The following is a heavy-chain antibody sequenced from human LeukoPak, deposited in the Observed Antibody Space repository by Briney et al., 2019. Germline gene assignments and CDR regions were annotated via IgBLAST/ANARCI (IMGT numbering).Heavy chain of an antibody. Sequence: GGSLRLSCGASGFTFTNYGMHWVRQAPGKGLEWVAFIRNDGSNKYYAESVKGRFTISRDNAKNSLYLQMNSLRAEDTAVYYCARLEWLYFLADYWGQGTLVTVSS. CDR1: GFTFTNYG. J-gene: IGHJ4*02. CDR2: IRNDGSNK. D-gene: IGHD3-3*01. V-gene: IGHV3-30*02. CDR3: ARLEWLYFLADY.